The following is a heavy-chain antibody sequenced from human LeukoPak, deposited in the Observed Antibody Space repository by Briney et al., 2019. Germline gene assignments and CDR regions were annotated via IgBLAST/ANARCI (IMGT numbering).Heavy chain of an antibody. CDR2: IYYSGST. V-gene: IGHV4-30-4*08. Sequence: SETLSLTCTVSGGSISSGDYYWSWIRQPPGKGLERIGYIYYSGSTYYNPSLKSRVTISVDTSKNQFSLKLSSVTAADTAVYYCARVVVIQDAFDVWGQGTMVTVSS. J-gene: IGHJ3*01. CDR1: GGSISSGDYY. CDR3: ARVVVIQDAFDV. D-gene: IGHD3-22*01.